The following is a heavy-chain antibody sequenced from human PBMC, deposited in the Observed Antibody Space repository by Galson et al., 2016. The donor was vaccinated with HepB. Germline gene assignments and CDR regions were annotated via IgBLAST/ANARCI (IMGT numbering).Heavy chain of an antibody. V-gene: IGHV3-15*07. Sequence: SLRLSCAASGFTFSNAWMNWVRQAPGKGLEWVGRIKSKTDGGTTDYAAPVKGRFTISRDDSKDTLYLQMNSLKTEETAVYYCTTIGEVDTAMVTGWFDPWGQGTLVTVSS. CDR2: IKSKTDGGTT. J-gene: IGHJ5*02. CDR3: TTIGEVDTAMVTGWFDP. D-gene: IGHD5-18*01. CDR1: GFTFSNAW.